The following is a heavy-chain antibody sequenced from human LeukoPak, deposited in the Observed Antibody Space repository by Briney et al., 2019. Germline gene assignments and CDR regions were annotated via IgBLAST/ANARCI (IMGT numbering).Heavy chain of an antibody. Sequence: GGSLRLSCAASGFTFSSYSMNWVRQAPGKGLEWVSSISSSSSYIYYADSVRGRFTISRDNAKNSLYLQMNSLRAEDTAVYYCAELGITMIGGVWGKGTTVTISS. V-gene: IGHV3-21*01. CDR2: ISSSSSYI. CDR3: AELGITMIGGV. D-gene: IGHD3-10*02. CDR1: GFTFSSYS. J-gene: IGHJ6*04.